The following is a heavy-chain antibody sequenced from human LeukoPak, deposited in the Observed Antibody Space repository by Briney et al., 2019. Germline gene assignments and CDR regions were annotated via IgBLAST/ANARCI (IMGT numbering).Heavy chain of an antibody. D-gene: IGHD5-12*01. J-gene: IGHJ4*02. Sequence: SVKVSCKASGASFSSYAISWVRQSPGQGLEWMGGIMPIFGTANYAQKFQGRVTITADESTSTAYMELSSLRSEDTAVYYCARGGYSGYGGPTADYWGQGTLVTVSS. CDR3: ARGGYSGYGGPTADY. CDR2: IMPIFGTA. CDR1: GASFSSYA. V-gene: IGHV1-69*13.